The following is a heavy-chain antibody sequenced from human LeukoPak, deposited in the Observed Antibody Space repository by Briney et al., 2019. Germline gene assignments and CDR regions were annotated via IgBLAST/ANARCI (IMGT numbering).Heavy chain of an antibody. J-gene: IGHJ4*02. CDR2: INTYNGNT. V-gene: IGHV1-18*01. CDR1: GYTFTAYG. D-gene: IGHD6-19*01. CDR3: ARDPKLYSSGWYSPGY. Sequence: ASVKVSCKASGYTFTAYGISWVRQAPGQGLEWMGWINTYNGNTNYAQKLQGRVTMTTDTSTSTAYMELRSLRSDDTAVYYCARDPKLYSSGWYSPGYWGQGTLVTVSS.